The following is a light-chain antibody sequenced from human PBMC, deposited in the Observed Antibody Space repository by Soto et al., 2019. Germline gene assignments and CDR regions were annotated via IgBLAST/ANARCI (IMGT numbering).Light chain of an antibody. J-gene: IGKJ1*01. CDR1: QGIRND. CDR2: AAS. CDR3: LQDYNYPRT. Sequence: AIQMTQSPSSLSASVGDRVTITCRVSQGIRNDLGWYQQKPGKAPKLLIYAASSLQSGVPSRFSVSGSGTDFTLTISSLQPEDFATYYCLQDYNYPRTFGQGTKVEIK. V-gene: IGKV1-6*01.